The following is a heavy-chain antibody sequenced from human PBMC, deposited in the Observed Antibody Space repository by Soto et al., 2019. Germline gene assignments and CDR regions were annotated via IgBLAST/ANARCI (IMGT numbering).Heavy chain of an antibody. CDR1: GGTFSSYA. J-gene: IGHJ4*02. Sequence: QVQLVQSGAEVKKPGSSVKVSCKASGGTFSSYAISWVRQAPGQGLEWMGGLIPIFGTANYAQKFQVRVTITADESTSTAYMELSSLRSEDTAVYYCERGLELGARLDYWGQGTLVTVSS. CDR2: LIPIFGTA. CDR3: ERGLELGARLDY. D-gene: IGHD1-7*01. V-gene: IGHV1-69*01.